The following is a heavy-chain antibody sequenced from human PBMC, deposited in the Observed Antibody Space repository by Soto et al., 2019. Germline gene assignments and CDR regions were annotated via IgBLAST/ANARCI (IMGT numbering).Heavy chain of an antibody. D-gene: IGHD2-2*01. Sequence: QVQLVQSGAEVKKPGSSVKVSCKASGGTFSSYAISWVRHAPGQGLEWMGGIIPIFGTANYAQKFQGRLKITADESTSTAYMELSSLRSEETAVYYGARAGEIVVVPADISMAYFDYWGQGTLVTVSS. CDR1: GGTFSSYA. CDR2: IIPIFGTA. J-gene: IGHJ4*02. V-gene: IGHV1-69*01. CDR3: ARAGEIVVVPADISMAYFDY.